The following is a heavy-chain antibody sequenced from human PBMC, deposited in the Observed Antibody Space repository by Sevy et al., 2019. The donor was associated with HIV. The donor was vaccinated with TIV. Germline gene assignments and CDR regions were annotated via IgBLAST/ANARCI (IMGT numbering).Heavy chain of an antibody. D-gene: IGHD3-16*01. Sequence: GGSLRLSCAASGFTFSTYAMHWVRQAPGKGLEWVAVISYDGDTKYYADSVKGRFTISRDNPKYTLYVQMNSLRPEDTAVYYCARDDGYTVNWYPGYWGQGTLVTVSS. CDR3: ARDDGYTVNWYPGY. J-gene: IGHJ4*02. V-gene: IGHV3-30*04. CDR1: GFTFSTYA. CDR2: ISYDGDTK.